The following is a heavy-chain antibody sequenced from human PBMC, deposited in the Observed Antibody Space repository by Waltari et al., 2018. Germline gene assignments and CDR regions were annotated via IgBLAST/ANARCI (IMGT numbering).Heavy chain of an antibody. CDR2: IYHSGST. V-gene: IGHV4-38-2*01. CDR1: GYSISRGYY. J-gene: IGHJ5*02. D-gene: IGHD6-13*01. CDR3: ARQAGSNWFDP. Sequence: QVQLQESGPGLVKPSETLSLTCAVSGYSISRGYYWGWIRQPPGKGLEWIGSIYHSGSTYYNPSLKSRVTISVDTSKNQFSLKLSSVTAADTAVYYCARQAGSNWFDPWGQGTLVTVSS.